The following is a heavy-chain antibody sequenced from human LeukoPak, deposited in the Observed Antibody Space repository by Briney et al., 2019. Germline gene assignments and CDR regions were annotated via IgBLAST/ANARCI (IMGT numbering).Heavy chain of an antibody. CDR1: GYTFTGYY. Sequence: GASVKVSFKASGYTFTGYYMHWVRQAPGPGLEWMGWINPNSGGTNYAQKFQGRVTMTRDTSISTAYMELSRLRSDDTAVYYCAREDSSGPFDYWGQGTLVTVSS. CDR3: AREDSSGPFDY. V-gene: IGHV1-2*02. J-gene: IGHJ4*02. CDR2: INPNSGGT. D-gene: IGHD6-19*01.